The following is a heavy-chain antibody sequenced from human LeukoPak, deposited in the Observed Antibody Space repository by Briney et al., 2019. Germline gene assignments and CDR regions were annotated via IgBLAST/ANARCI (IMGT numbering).Heavy chain of an antibody. CDR1: GFTFSNYA. J-gene: IGHJ4*02. CDR3: YSMIVVGIRVINDY. Sequence: VSGGCLLQPGGSLRLSCAASGFTFSNYAMSWVRQAPGKGLEWVSVIYSGGSTYYADSVKGRFAISRDNSKNTLYLQMNSLRAEDTAVYCCYSMIVVGIRVINDYWGLGTLVTVSS. CDR2: IYSGGST. V-gene: IGHV3-66*01. D-gene: IGHD3-22*01.